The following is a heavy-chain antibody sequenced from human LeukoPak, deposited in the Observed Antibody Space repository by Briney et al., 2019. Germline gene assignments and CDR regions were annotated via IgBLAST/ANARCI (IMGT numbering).Heavy chain of an antibody. CDR1: GGSISSYY. CDR3: ARGQGVSSWYRY. CDR2: IYTSGST. Sequence: SETLSLTCTVSGGSISSYYWSWIRQPAGKGLDWIGRIYTSGSTNYNPSLKSRVTMSVDTSKNQFSLKLSSVTAADTAVYYCARGQGVSSWYRYWGQGTLVTVSS. D-gene: IGHD6-13*01. J-gene: IGHJ4*02. V-gene: IGHV4-4*07.